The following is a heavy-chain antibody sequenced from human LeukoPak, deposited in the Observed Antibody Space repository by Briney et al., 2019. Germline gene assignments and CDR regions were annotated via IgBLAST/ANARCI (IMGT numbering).Heavy chain of an antibody. J-gene: IGHJ5*02. CDR3: AKPYVDTAMRGGFDP. D-gene: IGHD5-18*01. V-gene: IGHV3-30*18. CDR1: GFTFSSYG. CDR2: ISYDGSNK. Sequence: GGSLRLSCAASGFTFSSYGMHWVRQAPGKGLEWVAVISYDGSNKYYADSVKGRFTISRDNSKNTLYLQMNSLRAEDTAVYYCAKPYVDTAMRGGFDPWGQGTLVTVSS.